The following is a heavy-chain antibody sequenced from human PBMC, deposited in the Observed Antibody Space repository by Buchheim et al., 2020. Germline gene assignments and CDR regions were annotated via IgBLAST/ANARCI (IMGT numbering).Heavy chain of an antibody. D-gene: IGHD3-10*01. V-gene: IGHV3-23*01. CDR1: GFTFSSYV. Sequence: EVQLLESGGGLVQPGGSLRLSCAASGFTFSSYVMSWVRQAPGKGLEWVSAISGSGGSTYFPDSVKGRFTISRDNSKNTLYLPMNSLRAEDTAVYYCAKRGDSGSYYPPQFDYWGQGTL. CDR2: ISGSGGST. CDR3: AKRGDSGSYYPPQFDY. J-gene: IGHJ4*02.